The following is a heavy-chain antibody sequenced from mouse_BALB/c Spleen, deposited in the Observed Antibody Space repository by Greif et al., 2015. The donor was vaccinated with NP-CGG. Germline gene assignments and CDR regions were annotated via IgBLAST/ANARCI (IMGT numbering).Heavy chain of an antibody. J-gene: IGHJ2*01. V-gene: IGHV5-4*02. Sequence: EVMLVESGGGLVKPGGSLKLSCAASGFTFSDYYMYWVRQTPEKRLEWVATISDGGSYTYYPDSVKGRFTISRDNAKNNLYLQMSSLKSEDTAMYYCARGGYGVDYWGQGTTLTVSS. CDR2: ISDGGSYT. CDR1: GFTFSDYY. CDR3: ARGGYGVDY. D-gene: IGHD3-1*01.